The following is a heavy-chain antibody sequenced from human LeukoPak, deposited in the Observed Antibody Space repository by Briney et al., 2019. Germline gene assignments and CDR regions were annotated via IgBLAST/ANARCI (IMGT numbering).Heavy chain of an antibody. V-gene: IGHV3-30-3*01. CDR1: GFTFSIYA. CDR2: ISYDGSNK. Sequence: GGSLRLSCAASGFTFSIYAMHWVRQAPGKGLEWVAVISYDGSNKYYADSVKGRFTISRDNSKNTLYLQMNSLRAEDTAVYYCARARLRYDAFDIWGQGTMVTVSS. CDR3: ARARLRYDAFDI. J-gene: IGHJ3*02. D-gene: IGHD4-17*01.